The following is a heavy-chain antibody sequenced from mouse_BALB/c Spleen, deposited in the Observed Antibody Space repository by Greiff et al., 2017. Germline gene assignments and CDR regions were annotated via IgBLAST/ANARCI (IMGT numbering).Heavy chain of an antibody. CDR3: ARGGVYYGNYVGY. Sequence: EVKLVESGGGLVKPGGSLKLSCAASGFTFSSYAMSWVRQTPEKRLEWVASISSGGSTYYPDSVKGRFTISRDNARNILYLQMSSLRSEDTAMYYCARGGVYYGNYVGYWGQGTTLTVSS. CDR1: GFTFSSYA. V-gene: IGHV5-6-5*01. J-gene: IGHJ2*01. CDR2: ISSGGST. D-gene: IGHD2-1*01.